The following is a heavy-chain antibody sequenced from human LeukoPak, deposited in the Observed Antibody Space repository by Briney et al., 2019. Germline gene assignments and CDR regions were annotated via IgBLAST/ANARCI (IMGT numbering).Heavy chain of an antibody. D-gene: IGHD2-21*01. J-gene: IGHJ4*02. CDR1: GFTFSSYS. Sequence: PGGSLRLSCAASGFTFSSYSTNWVRQAPGKGLEWVSYISSSSSTIYYADSVKGRFTISRDNAKNSLYLQMNSLRAEDTAVYYCARDGGDDLNWGQGTLVTVSS. V-gene: IGHV3-48*01. CDR2: ISSSSSTI. CDR3: ARDGGDDLN.